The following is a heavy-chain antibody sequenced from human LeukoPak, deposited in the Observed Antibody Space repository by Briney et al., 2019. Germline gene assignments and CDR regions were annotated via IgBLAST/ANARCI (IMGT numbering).Heavy chain of an antibody. D-gene: IGHD3-22*01. CDR1: GGSFSGYY. CDR2: INHSGST. Sequence: SETLSLTCAVYGGSFSGYYWSWIRQPPGKGLEWIGEINHSGSTNYNPSLKSRVTISVDTSKNQFSLKLSSVTAADTAVYYCARKSVTVVVVITTSGGYNWFDPWGQGTLVTVSS. V-gene: IGHV4-34*01. CDR3: ARKSVTVVVVITTSGGYNWFDP. J-gene: IGHJ5*02.